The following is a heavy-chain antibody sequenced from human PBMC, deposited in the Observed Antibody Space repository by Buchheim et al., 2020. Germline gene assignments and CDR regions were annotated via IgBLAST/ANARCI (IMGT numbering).Heavy chain of an antibody. CDR1: GFTFSDDY. Sequence: VQLVESGGGLVQPGGSLRLSCAASGFTFSDDYMDWVRQAPGQGLEWVGRTKNRANSYATEYAASVQGRFTISRDDSKNSLYLQMNGLKPEDAALYYGARDLSTNEGGGWGHGTL. V-gene: IGHV3-72*01. CDR3: ARDLSTNEGGG. CDR2: TKNRANSYAT. J-gene: IGHJ4*01. D-gene: IGHD1-1*01.